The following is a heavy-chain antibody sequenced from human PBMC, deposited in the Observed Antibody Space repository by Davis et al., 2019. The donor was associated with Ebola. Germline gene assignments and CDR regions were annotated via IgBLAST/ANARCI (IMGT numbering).Heavy chain of an antibody. Sequence: SLKLSCAASGFTFSSYAMHWVRQAPGKGLEWVSGISWNSGSIGYADSVKGRFTISRNNAKNSLYLQMNSLRAEDTALYYCAGSGSYHFDYWGQGTLVTVSS. CDR1: GFTFSSYA. CDR2: ISWNSGSI. J-gene: IGHJ4*02. V-gene: IGHV3-9*01. CDR3: AGSGSYHFDY. D-gene: IGHD3-10*01.